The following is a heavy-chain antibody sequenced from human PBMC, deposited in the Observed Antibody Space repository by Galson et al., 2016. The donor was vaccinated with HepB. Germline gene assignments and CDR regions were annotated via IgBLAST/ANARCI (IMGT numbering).Heavy chain of an antibody. J-gene: IGHJ4*02. V-gene: IGHV3-30-3*01. Sequence: SLRLSCAASGFTFSSYPMHWVRPAPGKGLEWVAGISRDGNNKYYTDSVGGRFTISRDNSKNTLYLQMNSLRVEDTALYYCARIYYDYVWGSYRESHFDYWGQGTLVTVSS. CDR2: ISRDGNNK. CDR1: GFTFSSYP. CDR3: ARIYYDYVWGSYRESHFDY. D-gene: IGHD3-16*02.